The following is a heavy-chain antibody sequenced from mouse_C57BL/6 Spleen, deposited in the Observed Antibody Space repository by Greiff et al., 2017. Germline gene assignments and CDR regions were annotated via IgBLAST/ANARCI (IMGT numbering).Heavy chain of an antibody. CDR3: ARRLRRPEYYFDY. CDR1: GYTFTSYW. CDR2: IYPGSGST. D-gene: IGHD2-4*01. V-gene: IGHV1-55*01. J-gene: IGHJ2*01. Sequence: QVQLQQPGAELVKPGASVKMSCKASGYTFTSYWITWVKQRPGQGLEWIGDIYPGSGSTNYNEKFKSKATLTVDTSSSPAYMQLSSLTSEDSAVYYCARRLRRPEYYFDYWGQGTTLTVSS.